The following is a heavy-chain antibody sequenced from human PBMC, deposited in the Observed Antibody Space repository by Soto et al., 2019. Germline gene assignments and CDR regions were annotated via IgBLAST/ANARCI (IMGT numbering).Heavy chain of an antibody. Sequence: QVQLQESGPGLVKPSGTLSLTCAVSGGSISSSNWWSWVRQPPGKGLEWIGEIYHSGSTNYNPSLKSRITISVDKSKNQFSLKLSAVTAADTAVYYCARTAPLGIAVAGFDYWGQGTLVTVSS. CDR1: GGSISSSNW. CDR3: ARTAPLGIAVAGFDY. CDR2: IYHSGST. V-gene: IGHV4-4*02. D-gene: IGHD6-19*01. J-gene: IGHJ4*02.